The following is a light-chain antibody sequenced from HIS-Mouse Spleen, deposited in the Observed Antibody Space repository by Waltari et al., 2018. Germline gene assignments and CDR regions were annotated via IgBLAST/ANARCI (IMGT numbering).Light chain of an antibody. CDR2: EDS. CDR3: YSTDSSGNHRV. Sequence: SYELTQPPSVSVSPGQTARITCSGDALPKKYACWYLQKSGQAPLLVIYEDSKRPSGFPERFSGSSSGTMATLTISGAQVEDEADYYCYSTDSSGNHRVFGGGTKLTVL. CDR1: ALPKKY. J-gene: IGLJ2*01. V-gene: IGLV3-10*01.